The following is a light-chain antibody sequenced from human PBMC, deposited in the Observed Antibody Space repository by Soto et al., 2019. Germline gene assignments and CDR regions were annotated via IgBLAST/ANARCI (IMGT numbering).Light chain of an antibody. CDR1: QDISRY. CDR3: QQLQRTPFT. Sequence: QLTQSPSSLSASVGDRVTITCQASQDISRYLAWYQQKAGKAPKLLIYGTSTLQSGVPSRFSAFGSGTEFTLTISSLQPEDFATYHCQQLQRTPFTFGPGTTVDV. J-gene: IGKJ3*01. CDR2: GTS. V-gene: IGKV1-9*01.